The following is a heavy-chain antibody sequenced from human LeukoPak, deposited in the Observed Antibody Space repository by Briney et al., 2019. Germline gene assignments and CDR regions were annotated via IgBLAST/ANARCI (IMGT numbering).Heavy chain of an antibody. CDR3: ASHYYDSSEFFDY. J-gene: IGHJ4*02. D-gene: IGHD3-22*01. Sequence: GESLKISCQGSGYSFTSYWIGWVRQMPGKGLEWMGIIYPGDSDTRYSPSFQGQVTISADKSISTAYLQWSSLKASDTAMYYCASHYYDSSEFFDYWGQGTLVTVSS. CDR2: IYPGDSDT. CDR1: GYSFTSYW. V-gene: IGHV5-51*01.